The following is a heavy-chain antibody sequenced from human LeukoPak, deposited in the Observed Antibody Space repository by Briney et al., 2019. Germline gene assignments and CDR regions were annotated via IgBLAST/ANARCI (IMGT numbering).Heavy chain of an antibody. J-gene: IGHJ4*02. D-gene: IGHD4-17*01. CDR3: ARDAYAVADY. Sequence: GGSLRLYCAASGFTFSSYAMTWVRQAPGNGLEWVSHIIGGGDGTYYADSVKGRFTISRDNSKNTLYLQMNSLRAEDTAVYYCARDAYAVADYWGQGTLVTVSS. V-gene: IGHV3-23*01. CDR2: IIGGGDGT. CDR1: GFTFSSYA.